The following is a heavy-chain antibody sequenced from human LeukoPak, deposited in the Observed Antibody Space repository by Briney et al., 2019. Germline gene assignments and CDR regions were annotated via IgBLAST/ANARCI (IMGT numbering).Heavy chain of an antibody. V-gene: IGHV1-2*04. J-gene: IGHJ4*02. CDR3: ARYGDYARHYAY. CDR1: GYTFTGYY. Sequence: ASVKVSCKASGYTFTGYYMHWVRQAPGQGLEWMGWINPNSGGTNYAQKFQGWVTMTRDTSISTAYMELSRLRSGDTAVYYCARYGDYARHYAYWGQGTLVTVSS. D-gene: IGHD4-17*01. CDR2: INPNSGGT.